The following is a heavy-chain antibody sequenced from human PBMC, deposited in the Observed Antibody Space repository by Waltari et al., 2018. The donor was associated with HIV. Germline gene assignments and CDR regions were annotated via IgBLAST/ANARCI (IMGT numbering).Heavy chain of an antibody. J-gene: IGHJ5*02. Sequence: EVQLLESGGGLVQPGGSLRLSCAASGFTFHICAMSWVRQAPGKGLGWVAGISGRGNSMSYADSGRGRFTISGDNSKNTVFLQMDGLRAEDTALYYCASGGYDSGMIDPWGQGTLVSVSS. CDR2: ISGRGNSM. CDR3: ASGGYDSGMIDP. CDR1: GFTFHICA. V-gene: IGHV3-23*01. D-gene: IGHD6-19*01.